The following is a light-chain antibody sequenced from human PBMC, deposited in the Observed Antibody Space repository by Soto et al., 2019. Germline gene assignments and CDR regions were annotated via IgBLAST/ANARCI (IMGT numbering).Light chain of an antibody. V-gene: IGLV2-14*01. Sequence: SFLTRPASVSGSPGQSITISCTGSSSDVGAYTSVSWYQQHPGKAPKLMIYEVSNRPSGVSRRFSGSKSGNTASLTISGLQAEDEAHYYCSSYTSDNRNYVFGTGTKVTVL. CDR3: SSYTSDNRNYV. CDR1: SSDVGAYTS. CDR2: EVS. J-gene: IGLJ1*01.